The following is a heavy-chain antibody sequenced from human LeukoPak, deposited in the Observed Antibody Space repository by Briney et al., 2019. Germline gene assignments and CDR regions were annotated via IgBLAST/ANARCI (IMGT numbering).Heavy chain of an antibody. D-gene: IGHD1-26*01. J-gene: IGHJ4*02. CDR1: GFTFSNAW. CDR3: TTDGVGVEGATYDN. CDR2: IKSKTDGVAA. Sequence: GGSLRLSCVASGFTFSNAWMSWVRQAPGKGLEWVGRIKSKTDGVAANYAAPVKGRFTISRDDSHNTVYLQMTSLKTEDTAVYYCTTDGVGVEGATYDNWGQGTLVSVSS. V-gene: IGHV3-15*01.